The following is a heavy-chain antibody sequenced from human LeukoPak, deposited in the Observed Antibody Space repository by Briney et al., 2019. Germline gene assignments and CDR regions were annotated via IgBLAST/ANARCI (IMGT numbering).Heavy chain of an antibody. CDR3: VRDYYG. CDR2: IDTDGRST. J-gene: IGHJ6*01. D-gene: IGHD3/OR15-3a*01. CDR1: GYTVSSYR. Sequence: GGSLGPCCAASGYTVSSYRMNWVRQAPGKGLVWVSRIDTDGRSTAYAGSVKGRFTVSRDNAKNTLFPQRNSLRNDGWSSDFYVRDYYG. V-gene: IGHV3-74*01.